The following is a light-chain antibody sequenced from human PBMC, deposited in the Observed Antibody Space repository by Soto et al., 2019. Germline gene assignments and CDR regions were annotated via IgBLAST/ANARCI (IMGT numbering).Light chain of an antibody. V-gene: IGKV1-9*01. J-gene: IGKJ4*01. CDR1: QGISSY. CDR3: QHLNTYPLT. CDR2: AAS. Sequence: DIQLTQSPSFLSASVGNRVTITCRASQGISSYLAGYQQKPGKAPKLLIYAASTLQSGVPSRFSGSESGTEFTLTISSLQPEDFATYYCQHLNTYPLTVGGGTKVEIK.